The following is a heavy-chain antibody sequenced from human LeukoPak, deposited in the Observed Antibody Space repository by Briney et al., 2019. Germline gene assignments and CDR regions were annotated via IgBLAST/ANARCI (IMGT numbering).Heavy chain of an antibody. CDR2: IFYSGST. CDR3: ARDYYGSGSYYNHFYGMDV. Sequence: SETLSLTCTVSGGSLSDSYWSWLRQPPGEGLEWIGYIFYSGSTNYNPSLRSRVTISLDTSKNQFSLRLTSVTAADAAVYYCARDYYGSGSYYNHFYGMDVWGQGTTVTVSS. J-gene: IGHJ6*02. CDR1: GGSLSDSY. V-gene: IGHV4-59*01. D-gene: IGHD3-10*01.